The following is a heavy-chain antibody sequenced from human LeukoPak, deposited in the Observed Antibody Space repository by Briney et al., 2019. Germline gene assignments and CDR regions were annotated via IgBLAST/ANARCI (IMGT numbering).Heavy chain of an antibody. CDR2: FDPEDGET. V-gene: IGHV1-24*01. J-gene: IGHJ4*02. Sequence: AASVKVSCKVSGYTLTELSMHWVRQAPGKGLEWMGGFDPEDGETIYAQKFQGRVTITADKSTSTAYMELSSLRSEDTAVYYCARDGLAQLVGLLDYWGQGTLVTVSS. CDR1: GYTLTELS. CDR3: ARDGLAQLVGLLDY. D-gene: IGHD6-13*01.